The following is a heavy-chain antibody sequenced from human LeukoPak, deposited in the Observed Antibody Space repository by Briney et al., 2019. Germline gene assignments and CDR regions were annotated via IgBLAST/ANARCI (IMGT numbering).Heavy chain of an antibody. J-gene: IGHJ4*02. Sequence: HPGGSLRLSCEASGFTLSDYWMNWVRQTPEKGLEWVANINHNGSEKYYLDSVEGRFTISRDNAKNSLFLQMNSLRAEDTAIYYCTRWIGGFDSWGQGALVTVSS. CDR2: INHNGSEK. V-gene: IGHV3-7*01. D-gene: IGHD3-10*01. CDR1: GFTLSDYW. CDR3: TRWIGGFDS.